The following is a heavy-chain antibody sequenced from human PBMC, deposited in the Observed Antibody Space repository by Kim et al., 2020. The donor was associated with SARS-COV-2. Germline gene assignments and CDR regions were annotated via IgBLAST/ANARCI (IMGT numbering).Heavy chain of an antibody. J-gene: IGHJ4*02. Sequence: GGSLRLSCATTGFTFSDYNMDWVRQAPGKGLEWVGRAKNKAGSYTPEYAASVKGRFTISRDHSKNSLYLQMSSLKIEDTAVYYCARDNWGSYDYWGQGTL. CDR2: AKNKAGSYTP. CDR3: ARDNWGSYDY. CDR1: GFTFSDYN. D-gene: IGHD1-26*01. V-gene: IGHV3-72*01.